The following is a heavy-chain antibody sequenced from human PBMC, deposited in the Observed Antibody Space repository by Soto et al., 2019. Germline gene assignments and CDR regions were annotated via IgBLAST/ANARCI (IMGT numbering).Heavy chain of an antibody. CDR2: INPSGGST. D-gene: IGHD3-10*01. V-gene: IGHV1-46*01. Sequence: ASVKVSCKASGYTFTSYYMHWVRQAPGQGLEWMGIINPSGGSTSYAQKFQGRVTMTRDTSTSTVYMELSSLRSEDTAVYYCAREGYYGSGTHHYYYGMDVWGQGTTVTVSS. J-gene: IGHJ6*02. CDR1: GYTFTSYY. CDR3: AREGYYGSGTHHYYYGMDV.